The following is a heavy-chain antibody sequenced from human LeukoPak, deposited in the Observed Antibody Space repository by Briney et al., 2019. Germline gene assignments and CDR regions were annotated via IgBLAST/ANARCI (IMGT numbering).Heavy chain of an antibody. Sequence: PSETLSLTCTVSGDSISNYYWTWIRQPPGKGLEYIGYIYYSGTTNYNPSLKSRVTISVDTSKNQFSLKLSSVTAADTAVYYCARVHYDILTGYPTYFDYWGQGTLVTVSS. CDR3: ARVHYDILTGYPTYFDY. J-gene: IGHJ4*02. D-gene: IGHD3-9*01. CDR2: IYYSGTT. V-gene: IGHV4-59*12. CDR1: GDSISNYY.